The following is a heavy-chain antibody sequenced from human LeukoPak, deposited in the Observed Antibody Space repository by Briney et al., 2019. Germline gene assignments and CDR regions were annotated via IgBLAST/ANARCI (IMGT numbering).Heavy chain of an antibody. CDR3: ARALARVATITLGY. CDR2: SYTDGST. V-gene: IGHV4-61*02. CDR1: GGSISSGSYY. Sequence: PSQTLSLTCTVSGGSISSGSYYWSWIRQPAGKGLEWIGRSYTDGSTNYNPSLKSRVTISVDTSKNQFSLKLSSVTAADTAVYYCARALARVATITLGYWGQGTLVTVSS. J-gene: IGHJ4*02. D-gene: IGHD5-12*01.